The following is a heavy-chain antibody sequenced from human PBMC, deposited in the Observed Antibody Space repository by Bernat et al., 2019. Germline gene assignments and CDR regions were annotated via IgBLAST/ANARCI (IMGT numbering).Heavy chain of an antibody. CDR2: INHSGST. CDR1: GGSFSGYY. V-gene: IGHV4-34*01. J-gene: IGHJ5*02. Sequence: QVQLQQWGAGLLKPTETLSLTCAVYGGSFSGYYWSWIRQPPGKGLEWIGEINHSGSTNYNPSLKSRVTISVDTSKNQFSLKLSSVTAADTAVYYCARARYYYGSGTLLPWGQGTLVIVSS. D-gene: IGHD3-10*01. CDR3: ARARYYYGSGTLLP.